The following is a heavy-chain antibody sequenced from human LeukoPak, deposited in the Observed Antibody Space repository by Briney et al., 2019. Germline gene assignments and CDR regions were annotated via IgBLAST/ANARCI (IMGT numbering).Heavy chain of an antibody. J-gene: IGHJ4*02. CDR1: GGSISSSNDL. CDR3: VTYSTGWYYFDY. CDR2: IYYSGNT. V-gene: IGHV4-39*07. D-gene: IGHD6-19*01. Sequence: SETLSLTCTVSGGSISSSNDLWGWIRQPPGKGLEWIGTIYYSGNTYYSPSLKSRVTISVDTSKNQFSLKLASVIAADTAVYYCVTYSTGWYYFDYWGQGTLVTVSS.